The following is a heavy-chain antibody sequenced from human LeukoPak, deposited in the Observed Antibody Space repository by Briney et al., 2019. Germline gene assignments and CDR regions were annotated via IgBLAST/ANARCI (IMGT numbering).Heavy chain of an antibody. CDR1: GGSISSSSYY. CDR2: IYYSGST. D-gene: IGHD2-21*01. V-gene: IGHV4-39*01. CDR3: ARVRVRYYFDY. Sequence: SETLSLTCTVSGGSISSSSYYWGWIRQPPGKGLEWIGSIYYSGSTYYNPSLKSRVTISVDTSKNQFPLKLSSVTAADTAVYYCARVRVRYYFDYWGQGTLVTVSS. J-gene: IGHJ4*02.